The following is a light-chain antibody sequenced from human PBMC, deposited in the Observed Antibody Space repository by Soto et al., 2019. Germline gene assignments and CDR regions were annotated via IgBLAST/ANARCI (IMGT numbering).Light chain of an antibody. CDR2: NTY. J-gene: IGLJ2*01. CDR1: SGSVSTSYY. CDR3: VLYMGSGISV. Sequence: QTVVTQEPSFSVSPGGTVTLTCDLSSGSVSTSYYPSWYQQTPGQAPRTLIYNTYTRSSGVPDRFSASILGDKAALTITGAQADDESDYYCVLYMGSGISVFGGGTQLTVL. V-gene: IGLV8-61*01.